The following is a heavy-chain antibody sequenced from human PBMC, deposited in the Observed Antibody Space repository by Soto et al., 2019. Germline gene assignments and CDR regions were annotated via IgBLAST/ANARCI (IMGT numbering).Heavy chain of an antibody. CDR3: ARGARGYYYMDV. CDR1: GFTFTDYW. D-gene: IGHD3-10*01. J-gene: IGHJ6*03. Sequence: EVQLVESGGGLVQPGGSLRLSCAASGFTFTDYWMHWVRQVPGEGLEWVSRVKYDVSSTNYADSVKGRFTISRDNAKNTLYLQMNSLRNEDTAVYFCARGARGYYYMDVWGKGTTVTVSS. CDR2: VKYDVSST. V-gene: IGHV3-74*01.